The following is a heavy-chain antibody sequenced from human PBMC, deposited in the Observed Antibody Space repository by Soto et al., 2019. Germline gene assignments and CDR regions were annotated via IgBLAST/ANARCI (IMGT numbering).Heavy chain of an antibody. CDR3: ARVLRERSGFTGSLDYYYYYYMDV. CDR1: GGSISSYY. CDR2: IYYSGNT. D-gene: IGHD1-1*01. V-gene: IGHV4-59*08. J-gene: IGHJ6*03. Sequence: SETLSLTCTVSGGSISSYYWSWIRQPPGKGLEWIGYIYYSGNTNYNPSLKSRVTISVDTSKNQFSLKLSSVTAADTAVYYCARVLRERSGFTGSLDYYYYYYMDVWGKGTTVTVSS.